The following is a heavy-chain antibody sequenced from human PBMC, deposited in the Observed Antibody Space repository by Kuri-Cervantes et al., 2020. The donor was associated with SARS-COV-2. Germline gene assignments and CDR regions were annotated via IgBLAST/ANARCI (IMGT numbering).Heavy chain of an antibody. V-gene: IGHV3-53*04. CDR3: SRTSSTSLYYFDV. J-gene: IGHJ6*04. CDR2: LFGGGTT. D-gene: IGHD2-2*01. CDR1: GFSFSSYA. Sequence: GESLKISCAASGFSFSSYAMNWVRQAPGKGLEWVSLLFGGGTTYYADAAMGRFTISRHNSKNKLLLQMNSLRAEDTAVDYCSRTSSTSLYYFDVWGKGTTVTVSS.